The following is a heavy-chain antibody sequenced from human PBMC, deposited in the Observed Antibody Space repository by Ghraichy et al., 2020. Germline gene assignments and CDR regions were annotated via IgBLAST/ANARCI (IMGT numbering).Heavy chain of an antibody. CDR1: GDSITNHY. Sequence: SDTLSLTCTVSGDSITNHYWSWIRQPPGKGLEWIAFIYYRGSTNYNPSLKSRVTISVDTSKKQIFLRLSSVTAADTAVYYCARERWLSPNAFDLWGQGTLVTVSS. CDR2: IYYRGST. J-gene: IGHJ3*01. CDR3: ARERWLSPNAFDL. D-gene: IGHD6-19*01. V-gene: IGHV4-59*11.